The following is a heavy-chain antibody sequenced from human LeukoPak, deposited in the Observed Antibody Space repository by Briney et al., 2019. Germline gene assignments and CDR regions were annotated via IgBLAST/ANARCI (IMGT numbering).Heavy chain of an antibody. CDR2: LYYSGST. J-gene: IGHJ4*02. D-gene: IGHD6-19*01. V-gene: IGHV4-34*01. CDR3: ARAVSGRFDY. Sequence: SETLSLTCAVYGGSFSGYYWSWIRQPPGKGLEWIGSLYYSGSTYYNPSLKSRVTISVDTSKNQFSLKLSSVTAADTAIYYCARAVSGRFDYWGQGTLVTVSS. CDR1: GGSFSGYY.